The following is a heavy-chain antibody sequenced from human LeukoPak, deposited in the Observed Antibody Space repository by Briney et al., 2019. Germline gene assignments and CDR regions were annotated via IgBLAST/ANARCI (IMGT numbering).Heavy chain of an antibody. J-gene: IGHJ6*03. CDR2: INPNSGGT. CDR3: ARGTLNSGGNPWGYYYYYMDV. Sequence: ASVKVSCKASGYTFTGYYMHWVRQAPGQGLEWMGWINPNSGGTNYAQKFQGRVTMTRDTSISTAYMELSRLRSDDTAAYYCARGTLNSGGNPWGYYYYYMDVWGKGTTVTVSS. CDR1: GYTFTGYY. D-gene: IGHD4-23*01. V-gene: IGHV1-2*02.